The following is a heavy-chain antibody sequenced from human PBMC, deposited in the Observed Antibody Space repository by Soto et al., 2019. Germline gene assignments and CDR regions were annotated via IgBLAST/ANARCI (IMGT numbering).Heavy chain of an antibody. CDR3: ARDKNLSRSSWYLGLNYYYYGMDV. CDR2: IIPIFGTA. CDR1: GGTFSSYA. J-gene: IGHJ6*02. Sequence: ASVKVSCKASGGTFSSYAISWVRQAPGQGLEWMGGIIPIFGTANYAQKFQGRGTITADTSTSTAYMELSSLRSEDTAVYYCARDKNLSRSSWYLGLNYYYYGMDVWGQGTTVTVSS. V-gene: IGHV1-69*06. D-gene: IGHD6-13*01.